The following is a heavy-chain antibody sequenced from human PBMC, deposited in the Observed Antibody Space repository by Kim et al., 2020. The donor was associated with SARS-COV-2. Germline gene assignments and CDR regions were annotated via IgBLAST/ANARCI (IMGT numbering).Heavy chain of an antibody. V-gene: IGHV3-66*01. Sequence: GGSLRLSCAASGFTFSSNYMSWLRQAPGKGLEWLSVIYNGDNTYYVESAKSSLTTTTSNYKNTLYLQMSSRIGEDKAAYYYSTNLEAAGVVWGQGTLVTV. D-gene: IGHD6-13*01. CDR2: IYNGDNT. CDR3: STNLEAAGVV. J-gene: IGHJ4*02. CDR1: GFTFSSNY.